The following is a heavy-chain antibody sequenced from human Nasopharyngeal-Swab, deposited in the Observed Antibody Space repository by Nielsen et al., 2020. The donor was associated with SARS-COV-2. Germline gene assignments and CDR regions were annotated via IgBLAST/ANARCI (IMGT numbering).Heavy chain of an antibody. V-gene: IGHV4-59*01. J-gene: IGHJ4*02. CDR2: IYYSGST. Sequence: RQAPGKGLRWIGYIYYSGSTNYNPSLKSRVTISVDTSKNQFSLKLSSVTAADTAVYYCAREVDDYGDYPGSLVFDYWGQGTLVTVSS. D-gene: IGHD4-17*01. CDR3: AREVDDYGDYPGSLVFDY.